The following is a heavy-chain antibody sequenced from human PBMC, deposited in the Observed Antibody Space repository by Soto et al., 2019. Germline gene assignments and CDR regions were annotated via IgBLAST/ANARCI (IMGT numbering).Heavy chain of an antibody. D-gene: IGHD4-17*01. CDR3: AREGGLRQASGKYYFDD. CDR1: GGTFSSYA. CDR2: IIPIFGTA. Sequence: ASVQASCKASGGTFSSYAISWVRQAPGQGLEWMGGIIPIFGTANYAQKFQGRVTITADESTSTAYMELSSLRSEDTAVYYCAREGGLRQASGKYYFDDWGQGSLVTVSS. J-gene: IGHJ4*02. V-gene: IGHV1-69*13.